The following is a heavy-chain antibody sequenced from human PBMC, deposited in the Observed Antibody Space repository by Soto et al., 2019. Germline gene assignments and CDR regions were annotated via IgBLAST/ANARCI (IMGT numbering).Heavy chain of an antibody. CDR3: AIHAVTTEATTAYYYYGMDV. V-gene: IGHV5-51*01. CDR2: IYPGDSDT. CDR1: GYSFTSYW. J-gene: IGHJ6*02. D-gene: IGHD4-17*01. Sequence: PGESLKISCKGSGYSFTSYWIGWVRQMPGKGLEWMGIIYPGDSDTRYSPSFQGRVTITADESTSTAYMELSSLRSEDTAVYYCAIHAVTTEATTAYYYYGMDVWGQGTTVTVSS.